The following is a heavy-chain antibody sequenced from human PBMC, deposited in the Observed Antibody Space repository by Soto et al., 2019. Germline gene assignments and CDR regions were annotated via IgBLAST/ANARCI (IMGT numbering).Heavy chain of an antibody. Sequence: SETLSLTCAVSGGSISSNNWLSWVLQPPWKGLEWIGEIYHSGSTNYNPSLKSRVTISVDRSKNQFSLNLSSVTAADTAVYYCARDSSPDCSSTSCYGAYWGQGTLVTVSS. CDR2: IYHSGST. CDR1: GGSISSNNW. J-gene: IGHJ4*02. V-gene: IGHV4-4*02. CDR3: ARDSSPDCSSTSCYGAY. D-gene: IGHD2-2*01.